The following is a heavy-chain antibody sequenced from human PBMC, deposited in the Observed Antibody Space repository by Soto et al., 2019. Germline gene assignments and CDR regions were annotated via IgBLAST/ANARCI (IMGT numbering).Heavy chain of an antibody. CDR3: AKDISSSWYYDY. J-gene: IGHJ4*02. D-gene: IGHD6-13*01. V-gene: IGHV3-23*01. Sequence: EGQLLESGGGLVQPGGSLRLSCAASGFTFSSYAMSWVRQAPGKGLEWVSAISGSGGSTYYADSVKGRFTISRDNSKNTLYLQMNSLRAEDTAVYYCAKDISSSWYYDYWGQGTLVTVSS. CDR1: GFTFSSYA. CDR2: ISGSGGST.